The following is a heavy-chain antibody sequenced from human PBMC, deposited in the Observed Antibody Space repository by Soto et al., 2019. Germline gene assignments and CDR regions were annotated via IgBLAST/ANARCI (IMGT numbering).Heavy chain of an antibody. V-gene: IGHV1-8*01. Sequence: ASVKVSCKASGYTFTSYDINWVRQATGQGLEWMGWMNPNSGNTGYAQKFQGRVTMTRNTSISTAYMELSSLRSEDTAVYYCARPLNPWVYDAFGIWGQGTMVTVSS. CDR3: ARPLNPWVYDAFGI. CDR1: GYTFTSYD. CDR2: MNPNSGNT. D-gene: IGHD3-16*01. J-gene: IGHJ3*02.